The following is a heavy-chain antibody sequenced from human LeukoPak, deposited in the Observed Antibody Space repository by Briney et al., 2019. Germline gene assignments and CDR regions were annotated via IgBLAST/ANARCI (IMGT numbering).Heavy chain of an antibody. CDR3: AKLGDIEVVPAAIQHNWFDP. Sequence: GGSLRLSCAASGFTVSSNYMSWVRQAPGKGLEWVSVIYSGGSTHYADSVKGRFTISRDNSKNTVHLQMNSLRAEDTAVYYCAKLGDIEVVPAAIQHNWFDPWGQGTLVTVSS. CDR1: GFTVSSNY. CDR2: IYSGGST. J-gene: IGHJ5*02. D-gene: IGHD2-2*02. V-gene: IGHV3-66*01.